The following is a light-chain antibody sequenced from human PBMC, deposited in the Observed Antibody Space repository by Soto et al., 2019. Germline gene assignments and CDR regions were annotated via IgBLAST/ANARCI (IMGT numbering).Light chain of an antibody. CDR1: QSVSSSY. CDR2: GAS. J-gene: IGKJ5*01. V-gene: IGKV3-20*01. CDR3: QQYGSSIT. Sequence: EVVLTQSPGTLSLCPGERATLSCRASQSVSSSYLAWYQQKPGQAPRLLIYGASSRATGIPDRFSGSGSGTDFTLTINRLEPEDFAVYYCQQYGSSITFGQGTRLEI.